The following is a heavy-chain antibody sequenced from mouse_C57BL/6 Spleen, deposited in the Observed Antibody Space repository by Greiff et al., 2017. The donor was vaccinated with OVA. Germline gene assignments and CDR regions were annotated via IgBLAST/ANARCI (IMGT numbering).Heavy chain of an antibody. CDR1: GFNIKDDY. Sequence: VQLQQSGAELVRPGASVKLSCTASGFNIKDDYMHWVKQRPEQGLEWIGWIDPENGDTEYASKFQGKATITADTSSNTAYLQLSSLTSEDTAVYYCTYYYGSSPRYFDVWGTGTTVTVSS. V-gene: IGHV14-4*01. CDR2: IDPENGDT. J-gene: IGHJ1*03. D-gene: IGHD1-1*01. CDR3: TYYYGSSPRYFDV.